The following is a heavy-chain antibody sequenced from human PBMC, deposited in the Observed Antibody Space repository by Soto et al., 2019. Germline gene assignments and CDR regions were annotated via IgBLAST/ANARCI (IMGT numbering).Heavy chain of an antibody. CDR1: GSITNHH. CDR3: AKVTHRGPIAVAGPLGS. Sequence: QVHLVQSGAEVKKPGASVNVSCQASGSITNHHMHWVRQAPGQGLEWMGIFNPSGLSTTYAQKFQARVTITRDTSTSTVYMALSSLTSEDTAVYFCAKVTHRGPIAVAGPLGSWGQGTLVIVSS. J-gene: IGHJ4*02. V-gene: IGHV1-46*01. D-gene: IGHD6-19*01. CDR2: FNPSGLST.